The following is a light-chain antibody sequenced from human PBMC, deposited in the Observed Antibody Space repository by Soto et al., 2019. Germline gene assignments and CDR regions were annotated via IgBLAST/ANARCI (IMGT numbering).Light chain of an antibody. CDR2: DAS. Sequence: IVVTXSPATLSLSXXXRASLSCRASPSISTSLAWYQQKPGQAPRLLIYDASKRATGIPPRFSGSGSGTDFTLTISSLQPEDFAVYYCQQRTNWPPWTFGQGTRVEIK. CDR3: QQRTNWPPWT. CDR1: PSISTS. J-gene: IGKJ1*01. V-gene: IGKV3-11*01.